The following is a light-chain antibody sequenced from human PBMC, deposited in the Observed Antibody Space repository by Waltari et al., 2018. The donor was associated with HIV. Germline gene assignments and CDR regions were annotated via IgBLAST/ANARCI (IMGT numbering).Light chain of an antibody. CDR3: LQYAVSPRT. V-gene: IGKV3-20*01. J-gene: IGKJ1*01. Sequence: VLTQSPDVVSLSLGDRATLSCRASRRLGSGLFGSTFFGSGSLAWYQQKRGGAPRLLIHGATTRAAGIPDRFSGTESGPDFTLIINGLEPEDFATYLCLQYAVSPRTFGQGTTV. CDR2: GAT. CDR1: RRLGSGLFGSTFFGSGS.